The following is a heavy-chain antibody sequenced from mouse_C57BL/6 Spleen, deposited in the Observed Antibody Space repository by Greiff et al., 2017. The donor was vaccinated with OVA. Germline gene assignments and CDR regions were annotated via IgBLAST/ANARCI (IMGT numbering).Heavy chain of an antibody. J-gene: IGHJ4*01. V-gene: IGHV2-2*01. D-gene: IGHD4-1*01. CDR1: GFSLTSYG. CDR2: IWSGGST. Sequence: VKLVESGPGLVQPSQSLSITCTVSGFSLTSYGVHWVRQSPGKGLEWLGVIWSGGSTDYNAAFISRLSISKDNSKSQVFFKMNSLKADDTAIYCCARNWDDAMDYWGQGTSVTVSS. CDR3: ARNWDDAMDY.